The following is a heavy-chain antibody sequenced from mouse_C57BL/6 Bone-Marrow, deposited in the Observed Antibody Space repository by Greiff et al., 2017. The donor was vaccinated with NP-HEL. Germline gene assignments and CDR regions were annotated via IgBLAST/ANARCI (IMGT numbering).Heavy chain of an antibody. Sequence: VQLQQSGPELVKPGASVKISCKASGYAFSSSWMNWVKQRPGKGLEWIGRIYPGDGDTNYNGKFKGKATLTADKSSSTAYMQLSSLTSEDSAVYFCARKGTGYLRPWFAYWGQGTLVTVSA. V-gene: IGHV1-82*01. CDR2: IYPGDGDT. CDR3: ARKGTGYLRPWFAY. D-gene: IGHD4-1*01. J-gene: IGHJ3*01. CDR1: GYAFSSSW.